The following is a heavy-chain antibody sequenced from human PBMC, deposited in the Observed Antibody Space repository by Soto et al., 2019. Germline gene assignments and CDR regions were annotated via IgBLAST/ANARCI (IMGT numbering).Heavy chain of an antibody. CDR1: GFTFSTYV. D-gene: IGHD4-17*01. Sequence: QVPLVESGGGVVQPGRSLTLSCAASGFTFSTYVMHWVRQAPGTGLEWVAIISYDGRNKYYADSVEGRVTISRDNSKNALYLQMNSLRAEDTAVYYCARGDYGGRYWYFDLWGRGSLVTVSS. CDR3: ARGDYGGRYWYFDL. CDR2: ISYDGRNK. J-gene: IGHJ2*01. V-gene: IGHV3-30-3*01.